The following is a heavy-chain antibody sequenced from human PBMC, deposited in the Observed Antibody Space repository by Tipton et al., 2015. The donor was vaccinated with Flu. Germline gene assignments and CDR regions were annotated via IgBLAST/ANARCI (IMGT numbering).Heavy chain of an antibody. Sequence: TLSLTCTVSGGSISNYYWSWIRQPPGKGLEWIGYIYYSGSTNYNSSLKSRVTISVDTSKNQFSLKLTSVTAADTAIYYCARDRSGSSSYYGAFDIWGQGTMVNVSS. V-gene: IGHV4-59*12. CDR1: GGSISNYY. CDR2: IYYSGST. CDR3: ARDRSGSSSYYGAFDI. J-gene: IGHJ3*02. D-gene: IGHD3-10*01.